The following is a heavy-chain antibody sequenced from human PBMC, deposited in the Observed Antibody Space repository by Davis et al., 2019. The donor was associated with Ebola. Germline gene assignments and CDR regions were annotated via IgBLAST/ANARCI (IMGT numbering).Heavy chain of an antibody. Sequence: SCKASGYTFTSYGISWVRQAPGKGLEWVSTIAGTGGTTYYADSVRGRFTIYRDNSKDTVYLQMNSPTADDTAVYYCAKGRWGDSWGQGTLVTVSS. D-gene: IGHD7-27*01. CDR3: AKGRWGDS. CDR1: GYTFTSYG. V-gene: IGHV3-23*01. J-gene: IGHJ5*01. CDR2: IAGTGGTT.